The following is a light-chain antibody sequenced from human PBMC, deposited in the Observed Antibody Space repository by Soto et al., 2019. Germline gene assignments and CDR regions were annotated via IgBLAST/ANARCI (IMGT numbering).Light chain of an antibody. J-gene: IGKJ1*01. CDR3: QQSGYSPLT. V-gene: IGKV3-20*01. CDR1: RSFSSTY. CDR2: DTS. Sequence: ESVLTHSPRPLSLSPGKRATLSCRGGRSFSSTYLAWYQQKPGQAPRLLIYDTSSRATDIPDRFSGSGSGTDFTLTISSLQSEDFAVYYCQQSGYSPLTFGQGTKVDIK.